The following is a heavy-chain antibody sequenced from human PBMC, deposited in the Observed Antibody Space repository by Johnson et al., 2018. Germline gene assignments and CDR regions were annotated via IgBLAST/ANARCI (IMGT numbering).Heavy chain of an antibody. V-gene: IGHV4-39*02. CDR3: AKDTGRMNYGSPFDI. Sequence: QVQLQESGPGLVKPSETLSLTCPVSGGSISSSSYYWGWIRQPPGKGLEWIGSIYYSGSTYYNPSLKSRVTISVDTSKNQFSLKLSSVTAADTAVYYCAKDTGRMNYGSPFDIWGQGTMVTVSS. J-gene: IGHJ3*02. CDR1: GGSISSSSYY. CDR2: IYYSGST. D-gene: IGHD1-7*01.